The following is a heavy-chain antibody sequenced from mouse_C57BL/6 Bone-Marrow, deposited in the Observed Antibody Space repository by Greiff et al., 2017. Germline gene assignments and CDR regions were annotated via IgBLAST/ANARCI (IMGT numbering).Heavy chain of an antibody. D-gene: IGHD1-1*01. CDR2: INPYNGGT. Sequence: VQLQQSGPVLVKPGASVKMSCKASGYTFTDYYMNWVKQSHGKSLEWIGVINPYNGGTSYNQKFKGKATLTVDKSSSTAYMALNSLTSEDSAVYYCARHYGSSYGYFDVWGTGTTVTVSS. V-gene: IGHV1-19*01. J-gene: IGHJ1*03. CDR3: ARHYGSSYGYFDV. CDR1: GYTFTDYY.